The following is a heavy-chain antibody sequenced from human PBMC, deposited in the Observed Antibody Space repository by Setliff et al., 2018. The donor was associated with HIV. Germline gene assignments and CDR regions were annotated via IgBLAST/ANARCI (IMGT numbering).Heavy chain of an antibody. V-gene: IGHV1-2*02. CDR2: IKPSTGDT. CDR1: GYSFTGYY. D-gene: IGHD6-19*01. J-gene: IGHJ4*02. Sequence: ASVKVSCKASGYSFTGYYINWVRQAPGQGLEWMGWIKPSTGDTNYAQKFQGRVTMTTDTSTNTAYMEMRTLRSDDTAVYFCARDNRTGYSSGWPLDFWGQGTLVTVSS. CDR3: ARDNRTGYSSGWPLDF.